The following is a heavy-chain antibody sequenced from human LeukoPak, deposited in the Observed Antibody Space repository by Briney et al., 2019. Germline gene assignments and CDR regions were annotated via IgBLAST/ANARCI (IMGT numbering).Heavy chain of an antibody. CDR3: AREAGIAAAVDY. V-gene: IGHV1-69*06. D-gene: IGHD6-13*01. Sequence: ASVKVSCKASGSTFSSYAISWVRQAPGQGLEWLGGIIPIFGTANYAQKFQCRVTITADKSTSTAYMELSSLRSEDTAVYYCAREAGIAAAVDYWGQGTLVTVSS. CDR2: IIPIFGTA. J-gene: IGHJ4*02. CDR1: GSTFSSYA.